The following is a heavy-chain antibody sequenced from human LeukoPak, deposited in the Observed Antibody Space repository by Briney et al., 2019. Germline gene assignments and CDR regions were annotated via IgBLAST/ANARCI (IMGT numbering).Heavy chain of an antibody. J-gene: IGHJ4*02. CDR1: GFTFSSYA. CDR2: ISGSGGST. V-gene: IGHV3-23*01. CDR3: AKVVVDIVATTQVFDY. D-gene: IGHD5-12*01. Sequence: GGSLRLSCAASGFTFSSYAMSWVRQAPGKGLEWVSAISGSGGSTYYADSVKGRFTISRDNSKNTLYLQMNSLRAEDTAVYYCAKVVVDIVATTQVFDYWGQGTLVTVSS.